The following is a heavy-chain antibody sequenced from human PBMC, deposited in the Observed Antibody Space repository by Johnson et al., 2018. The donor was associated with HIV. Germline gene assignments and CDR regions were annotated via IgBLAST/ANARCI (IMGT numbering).Heavy chain of an antibody. V-gene: IGHV3-23*04. Sequence: VQLVESGGGVVRPGGSLRLSCAASGFTFSSYTMNWVRQAPGKGLEWVSGVSGSGGSTYYADSVKGRFTISRDNSKNTLFLQMNSLRAEDTAVYYCAKDQWSSSWTNDAFDFWGQGTMVTVSS. CDR3: AKDQWSSSWTNDAFDF. CDR1: GFTFSSYT. CDR2: VSGSGGST. D-gene: IGHD6-13*01. J-gene: IGHJ3*01.